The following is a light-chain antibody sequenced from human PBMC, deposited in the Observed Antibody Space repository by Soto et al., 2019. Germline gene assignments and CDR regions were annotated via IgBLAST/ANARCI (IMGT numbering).Light chain of an antibody. CDR1: SSDVGGYNY. J-gene: IGLJ1*01. CDR2: EVS. CDR3: SSYTSSTPYV. Sequence: QSVLAQPASVSGSPGQSISISCTGTSSDVGGYNYVSWYQQQPGKAPKLMIYEVSSRPSGVSDRFSGSKSGNTASLTISGLQAEDEADYYGSSYTSSTPYVFGTGTKVTVL. V-gene: IGLV2-14*01.